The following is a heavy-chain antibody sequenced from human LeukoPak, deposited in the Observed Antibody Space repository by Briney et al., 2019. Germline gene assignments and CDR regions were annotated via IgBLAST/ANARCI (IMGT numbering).Heavy chain of an antibody. D-gene: IGHD3-22*01. V-gene: IGHV3-11*03. CDR2: ISSSSSYT. Sequence: GGFLRLSCAASGFTFSDYHMNWIRQAPGKGLEWVSYISSSSSYTNYGDSVKGRFTSSRDNAKNSLYLRMNSLRAEDTAVYYCARGSGSHFDSWGQGTLVTVSS. J-gene: IGHJ4*02. CDR3: ARGSGSHFDS. CDR1: GFTFSDYH.